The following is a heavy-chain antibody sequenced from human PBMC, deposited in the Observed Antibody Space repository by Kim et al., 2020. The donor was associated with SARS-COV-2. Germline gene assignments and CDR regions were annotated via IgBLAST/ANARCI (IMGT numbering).Heavy chain of an antibody. J-gene: IGHJ4*02. Sequence: ASVKVSCEASGFSSIDYYFHWVRQAPGEGLEWMGWINLERGSTKIGQNSLGRVTLTRDTTSKTVYMDLRDLTSDDSAIYWCAKQVGTRGGVHFFDSWGQGTLVIVSS. CDR3: AKQVGTRGGVHFFDS. V-gene: IGHV1-2*02. CDR1: GFSSIDYY. CDR2: INLERGST. D-gene: IGHD3-3*02.